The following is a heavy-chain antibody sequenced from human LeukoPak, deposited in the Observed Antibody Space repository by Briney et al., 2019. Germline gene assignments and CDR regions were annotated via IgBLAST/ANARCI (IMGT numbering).Heavy chain of an antibody. J-gene: IGHJ4*02. CDR1: GYSISSGYY. D-gene: IGHD1-7*01. Sequence: SETLSLTCAVSGYSISSGYYWGWIRQPLGKGLEWIGRIYHSGSTNYNPSLKSRVTISVDTSKNQFSLKLSSVTAADTAVYYCARTYNWNYDYWGQGTLVTVSS. CDR3: ARTYNWNYDY. CDR2: IYHSGST. V-gene: IGHV4-38-2*01.